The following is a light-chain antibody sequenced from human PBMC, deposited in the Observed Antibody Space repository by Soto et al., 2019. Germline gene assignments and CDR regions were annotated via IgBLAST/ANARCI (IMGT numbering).Light chain of an antibody. Sequence: QSALTQPASVSGSPGQSITISCTGTSSDVGSYDLVSWYQHHPGTAPKLILYEVTKRPSGVSSRFSGSKSGNTASLTISGLQTEDDSHYYCCSYANGNTLLFGGGTKVTVL. CDR2: EVT. CDR3: CSYANGNTLL. V-gene: IGLV2-23*02. J-gene: IGLJ2*01. CDR1: SSDVGSYDL.